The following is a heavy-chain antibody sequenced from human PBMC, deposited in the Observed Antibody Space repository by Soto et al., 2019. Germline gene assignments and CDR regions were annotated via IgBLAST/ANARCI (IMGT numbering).Heavy chain of an antibody. V-gene: IGHV3-23*01. D-gene: IGHD6-13*01. CDR2: ISGRGGST. Sequence: GGSLRLSCAASGFTFSSYAMSWVRQAPGKGLEWVSAISGRGGSTYYGDSLKGRFTITRDNSKNTLYLQMNSLRAEDKAVYSCAKAKGGSRIWYYFDYWGQGTLVTVSS. CDR3: AKAKGGSRIWYYFDY. J-gene: IGHJ4*02. CDR1: GFTFSSYA.